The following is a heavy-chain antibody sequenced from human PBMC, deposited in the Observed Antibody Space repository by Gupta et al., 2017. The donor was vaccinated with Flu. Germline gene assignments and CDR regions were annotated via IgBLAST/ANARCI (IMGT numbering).Heavy chain of an antibody. CDR3: AKDGYSGADY. Sequence: EVQLVESGGGLVQPGRSLRLSCAASGFTFDDYAMHWVRQAPGKGREWVSGISWNSGSIGYADSGKGRFTISRDNAKNSLYLQMNSLRAEDTALYYCAKDGYSGADYWGQGTLVTVSS. D-gene: IGHD2-15*01. CDR2: ISWNSGSI. CDR1: GFTFDDYA. J-gene: IGHJ4*02. V-gene: IGHV3-9*01.